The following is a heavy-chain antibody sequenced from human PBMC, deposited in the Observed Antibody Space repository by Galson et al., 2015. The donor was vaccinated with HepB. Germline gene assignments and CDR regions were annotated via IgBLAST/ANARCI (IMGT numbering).Heavy chain of an antibody. CDR2: ISYDGRNK. CDR1: GFTFSRSS. V-gene: IGHV3-30*18. Sequence: SLRLSCAASGFTFSRSSMHWVRQAPGKGLEWVALISYDGRNKYYADSVNGRFTISRDNSRNTVFLEMNSLRAEDTALYYCAKLYTGSGDYDDYWGQGTMVTVSS. CDR3: AKLYTGSGDYDDY. J-gene: IGHJ4*02. D-gene: IGHD3-3*01.